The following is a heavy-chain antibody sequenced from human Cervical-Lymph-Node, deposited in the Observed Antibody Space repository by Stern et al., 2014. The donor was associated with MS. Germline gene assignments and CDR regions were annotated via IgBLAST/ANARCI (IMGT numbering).Heavy chain of an antibody. D-gene: IGHD3-3*01. Sequence: VQLVESGGGLVQPGGSLGLSCAVSGFSVSTNYMNWVRQAPGKGLECVSIIYSDGRTSYADSVTGRFSISRDDSKNTLYLEMNSLRAEDTAVYYCARAGVWDVLDNWGQGTLVTVSS. CDR3: ARAGVWDVLDN. CDR1: GFSVSTNY. V-gene: IGHV3-53*01. J-gene: IGHJ4*02. CDR2: IYSDGRT.